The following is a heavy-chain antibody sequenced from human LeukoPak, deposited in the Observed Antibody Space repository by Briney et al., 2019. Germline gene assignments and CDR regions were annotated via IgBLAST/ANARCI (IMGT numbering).Heavy chain of an antibody. J-gene: IGHJ6*04. CDR2: IKSKTDGGTT. D-gene: IGHD6-19*01. CDR1: GFTFTSYA. V-gene: IGHV3-15*01. CDR3: TTDNIAVALRLFGMDV. Sequence: GGSLRLSCAASGFTFTSYAMSWVRQAPGKGLEWVGRIKSKTDGGTTDYAAPVKGRFTISRDDSKNTLYLQMNSLKTEDTAVYYCTTDNIAVALRLFGMDVWGKGTTVTVSS.